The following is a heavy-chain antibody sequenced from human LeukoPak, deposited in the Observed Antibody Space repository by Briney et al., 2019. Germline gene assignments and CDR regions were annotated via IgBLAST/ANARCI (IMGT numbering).Heavy chain of an antibody. V-gene: IGHV1-2*06. CDR2: IDPNSGGT. J-gene: IGHJ4*02. D-gene: IGHD1-26*01. CDR1: GYTFTDYY. Sequence: ASVKVSCRASGYTFTDYYVHWVRQAPGQGLEWMGRIDPNSGGTNYAQKFQGRVAMTRDTSISTAYMELSRLRSDDTAVYYCARMSGRYYDYWGQGTLVTVSS. CDR3: ARMSGRYYDY.